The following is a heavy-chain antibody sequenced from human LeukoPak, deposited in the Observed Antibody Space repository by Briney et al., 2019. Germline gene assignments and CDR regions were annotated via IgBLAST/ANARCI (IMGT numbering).Heavy chain of an antibody. CDR1: GFSFSSYW. Sequence: GGSLGLSCAASGFSFSSYWMSWVRQAPGKGLEWVANRKQDGSEKYYVDSVKGRFTISRDNAKNSLYLQMNSLRAEDTAVYYCARDAYYYDSSGYPNWFDPWGQGTLVTVSS. V-gene: IGHV3-7*01. D-gene: IGHD3-22*01. CDR3: ARDAYYYDSSGYPNWFDP. CDR2: RKQDGSEK. J-gene: IGHJ5*02.